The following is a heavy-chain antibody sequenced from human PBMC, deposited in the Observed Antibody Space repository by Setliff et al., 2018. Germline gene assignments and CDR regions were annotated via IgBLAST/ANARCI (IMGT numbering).Heavy chain of an antibody. CDR2: INSYNGNT. J-gene: IGHJ4*02. CDR1: GYSFSDYG. V-gene: IGHV1-18*01. CDR3: ARDAVSNFDRGDSPAY. Sequence: ASVKVSCKASGYSFSDYGISWVRQAPGQGLEWMGWINSYNGNTNYARKFQGRVTMTTDTSTSTAHMELRSLTSDDTAVYYCARDAVSNFDRGDSPAYWGRGTLVTVSS. D-gene: IGHD2-21*01.